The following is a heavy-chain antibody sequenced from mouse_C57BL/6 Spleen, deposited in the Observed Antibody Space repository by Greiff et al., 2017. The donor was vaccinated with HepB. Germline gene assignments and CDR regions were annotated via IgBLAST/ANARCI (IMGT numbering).Heavy chain of an antibody. CDR3: ARPYDYVLFAY. CDR1: GFTFSDYG. V-gene: IGHV5-17*01. J-gene: IGHJ3*01. CDR2: ISSGSSTI. D-gene: IGHD2-4*01. Sequence: DVKLVESGGGLVKPGGSLKLSCAASGFTFSDYGMHWVRQAPEKGLEWVAYISSGSSTIYYADTVKGRFTISRDNAKNTLFLQMTSLRSEDTAMYYCARPYDYVLFAYWGQGTLVTVSA.